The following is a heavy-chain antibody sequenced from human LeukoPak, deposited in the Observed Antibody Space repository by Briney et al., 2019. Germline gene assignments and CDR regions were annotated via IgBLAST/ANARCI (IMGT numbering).Heavy chain of an antibody. CDR2: ISSSSSYI. V-gene: IGHV3-21*01. D-gene: IGHD4-17*01. Sequence: GGSLRLSCAASGFTLSSYSMNWVRQAPGKGLEWVSSISSSSSYIYYADSVKGRFTISRDNAKNSLYLQMNSLRAEDTAVYYCARGQGLYGDFDYWGQGTLVTVSS. CDR3: ARGQGLYGDFDY. CDR1: GFTLSSYS. J-gene: IGHJ4*02.